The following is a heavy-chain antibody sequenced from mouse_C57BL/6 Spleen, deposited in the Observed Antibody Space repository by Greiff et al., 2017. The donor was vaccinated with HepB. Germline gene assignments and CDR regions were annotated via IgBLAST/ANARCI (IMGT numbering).Heavy chain of an antibody. CDR3: ARRLREGWYFDV. CDR2: ISYSGST. Sequence: DVMLVESGPGLAKPSQTLSLTCSVTGYSITSDYWNWIRKFPGNKLEYMGYISYSGSTYYNPSLKSRISITRDTSKNQYYLQLNSVTTEDTATYYGARRLREGWYFDVWGTGTTVTVSS. CDR1: GYSITSDY. V-gene: IGHV3-8*01. D-gene: IGHD2-2*01. J-gene: IGHJ1*03.